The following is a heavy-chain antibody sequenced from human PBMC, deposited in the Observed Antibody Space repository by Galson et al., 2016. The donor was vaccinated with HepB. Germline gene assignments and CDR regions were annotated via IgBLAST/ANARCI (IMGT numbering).Heavy chain of an antibody. D-gene: IGHD3-3*01. J-gene: IGHJ3*02. CDR3: ARRKRVLDLIQGGEPDAFDI. CDR2: INTGRTYT. V-gene: IGHV3-11*03. Sequence: SLRLSCAASGFTFSDYDMTWVRQAPRLGLAWISCINTGRTYTDYADTVKGRISISRDNPRTSPYLEMNTLRADDTATYYCARRKRVLDLIQGGEPDAFDIWGQGTRVTVSS. CDR1: GFTFSDYD.